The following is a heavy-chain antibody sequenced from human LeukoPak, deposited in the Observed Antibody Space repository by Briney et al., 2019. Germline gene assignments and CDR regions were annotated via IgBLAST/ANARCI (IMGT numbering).Heavy chain of an antibody. CDR1: GFTFSSYA. J-gene: IGHJ6*03. V-gene: IGHV3-30*04. CDR2: ISYDGSNK. Sequence: PGRSLRLSCAAPGFTFSSYAMHWVRQAPGKGLEGVAVISYDGSNKYYADSVKGRFTISRDNSKNTLYLKMNSLRAEDTAVYYCASFLVRLPPTRYYYMDVWGKGTTVTVSS. CDR3: ASFLVRLPPTRYYYMDV. D-gene: IGHD6-25*01.